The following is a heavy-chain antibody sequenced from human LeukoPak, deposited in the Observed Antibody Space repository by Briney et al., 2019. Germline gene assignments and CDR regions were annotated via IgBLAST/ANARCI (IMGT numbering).Heavy chain of an antibody. V-gene: IGHV3-33*01. D-gene: IGHD3-22*01. CDR1: GLTFNSYA. CDR2: IWFDGSNK. Sequence: PGRSLRLSCVASGLTFNSYAMHWLRQAPGKGLEWVAIIWFDGSNKYYADSVKGRFSISRDNSKNTLYLQMDSLRAEDTALYYCAREGVGYYASSGPGDAFDIWGQGTMVTVSS. CDR3: AREGVGYYASSGPGDAFDI. J-gene: IGHJ3*02.